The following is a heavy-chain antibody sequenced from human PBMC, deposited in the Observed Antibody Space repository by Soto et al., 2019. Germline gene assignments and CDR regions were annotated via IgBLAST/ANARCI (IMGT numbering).Heavy chain of an antibody. Sequence: SETLSLTCTVSGGSIRNGDYYWGWIRQPPGKGLEWIGYVYYSGTTYSHPSLNSRVSISVDTSENQFSLRLTSVTAADTAVYYCARTASPAHFYDASADFERWGQGTLVTVSS. D-gene: IGHD3-22*01. CDR3: ARTASPAHFYDASADFER. J-gene: IGHJ5*02. V-gene: IGHV4-30-4*01. CDR1: GGSIRNGDYY. CDR2: VYYSGTT.